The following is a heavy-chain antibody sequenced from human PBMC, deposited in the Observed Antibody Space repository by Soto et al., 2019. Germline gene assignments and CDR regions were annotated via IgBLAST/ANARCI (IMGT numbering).Heavy chain of an antibody. CDR1: RECCDRNY. D-gene: IGHD1-26*01. CDR2: INHSGST. V-gene: IGHV4-34*01. CDR3: ASDFRGANRYYYYCYGMDV. Sequence: LSQTLYITSAVQRECCDRNYWTYVFQPPGKGLEWIGEINHSGSTNYNPSLKSRVTISVDTSKNQFSLKLSSVTAADTAVYYCASDFRGANRYYYYCYGMDVWGQGTTVT. J-gene: IGHJ6*02.